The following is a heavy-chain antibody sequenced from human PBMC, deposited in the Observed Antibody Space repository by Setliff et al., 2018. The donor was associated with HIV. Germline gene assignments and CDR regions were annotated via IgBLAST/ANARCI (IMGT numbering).Heavy chain of an antibody. J-gene: IGHJ1*01. Sequence: ASVKVSCKASGYTFTDYYIHWVRQAPGQGLEWMGWINSASGGTNYAQNFQGRVTVTRDTSINTAYVELNSLKSEDTAVYYCAQAQTSVSGSYYQYLQHWGQGTLVTVSS. V-gene: IGHV1-2*02. D-gene: IGHD3-10*01. CDR2: INSASGGT. CDR3: AQAQTSVSGSYYQYLQH. CDR1: GYTFTDYY.